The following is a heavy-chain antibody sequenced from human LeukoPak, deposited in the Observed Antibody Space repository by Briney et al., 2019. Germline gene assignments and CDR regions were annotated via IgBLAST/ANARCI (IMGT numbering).Heavy chain of an antibody. CDR1: GGSISSYY. D-gene: IGHD3-10*01. Sequence: SETLSLTCTVSGGSISSYYWSWIRQPPGKGLEWIGYIYYSGSTNYNPSLKSRVTISVDTSKNQFSLKLSSVTAGDTAVYYCARGYKSITKGELPAINWFDPWGQGTLVTVSS. J-gene: IGHJ5*02. V-gene: IGHV4-59*01. CDR2: IYYSGST. CDR3: ARGYKSITKGELPAINWFDP.